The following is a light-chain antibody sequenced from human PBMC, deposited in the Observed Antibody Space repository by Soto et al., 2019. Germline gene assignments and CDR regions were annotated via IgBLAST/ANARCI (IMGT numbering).Light chain of an antibody. Sequence: YLAWYQQKPGQAPRLLIYDASNRATGIPARFSGSGPGTDFTLTISSREAEEFAVYYCQQRSNVSPITFGQGTRLEVK. CDR2: DAS. CDR3: QQRSNVSPIT. J-gene: IGKJ5*01. V-gene: IGKV3-11*01. CDR1: Y.